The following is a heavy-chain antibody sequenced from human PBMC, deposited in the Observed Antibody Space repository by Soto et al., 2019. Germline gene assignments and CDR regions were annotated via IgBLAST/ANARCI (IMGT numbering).Heavy chain of an antibody. V-gene: IGHV3-21*01. CDR2: ISSSSSYI. J-gene: IGHJ4*02. CDR3: ARDHNYIKYYDFWSGYRQYYFDY. D-gene: IGHD3-3*01. Sequence: GGSLRLSCAASGFTFSSYSMNWVRQAPGKGLEWVSSISSSSSYIYYADSVKGRFTISRDNAKNSLYLQMNSLRAEDTAVYYCARDHNYIKYYDFWSGYRQYYFDYWGQGTLVTVSS. CDR1: GFTFSSYS.